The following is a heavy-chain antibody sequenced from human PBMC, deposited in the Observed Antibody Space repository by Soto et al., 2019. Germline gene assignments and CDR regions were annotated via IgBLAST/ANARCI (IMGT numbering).Heavy chain of an antibody. D-gene: IGHD3-3*01. J-gene: IGHJ3*02. CDR3: ARDRGADFCSGPPHAFDI. CDR1: GYTFTSYG. Sequence: QVQLVQSGAEVKKPGASVKVSCKASGYTFTSYGISWVRQAPGQGLEWMGWISAYNGNTNYAKKLQGRVTMTTDTSTSIAYMELRSVRSDNTAVYYCARDRGADFCSGPPHAFDICGQGTMVTVSS. V-gene: IGHV1-18*04. CDR2: ISAYNGNT.